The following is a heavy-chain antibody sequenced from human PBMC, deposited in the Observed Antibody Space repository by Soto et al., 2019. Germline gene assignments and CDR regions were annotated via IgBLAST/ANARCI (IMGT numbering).Heavy chain of an antibody. Sequence: ETLSLTCTVSGASSNDYFWSWIRQPPGKGLEWIGYIFYSGSPNYNPSLKSRVTMSIDTSKNQFSLKLTSVTAAETAVYYCAKRGNWNSYYYRLDVWGQGTTV. CDR3: AKRGNWNSYYYRLDV. CDR1: GASSNDYF. CDR2: IFYSGSP. V-gene: IGHV4-59*01. D-gene: IGHD1-1*01. J-gene: IGHJ6*01.